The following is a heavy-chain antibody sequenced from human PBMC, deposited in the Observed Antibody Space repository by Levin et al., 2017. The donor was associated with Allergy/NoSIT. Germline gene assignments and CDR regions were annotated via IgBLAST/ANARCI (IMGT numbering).Heavy chain of an antibody. CDR1: GFTFDDYA. V-gene: IGHV3-9*01. Sequence: GGSLRLSCAASGFTFDDYAMHWVRQAPGKGLEWVSGISWNSGSIGYADSVKGRFTISRDNAKNSLYLQMNSLRAEDTALYYCAKSTLSSWYTNWFDPWGQGTLVTVSS. CDR2: ISWNSGSI. J-gene: IGHJ5*02. D-gene: IGHD6-13*01. CDR3: AKSTLSSWYTNWFDP.